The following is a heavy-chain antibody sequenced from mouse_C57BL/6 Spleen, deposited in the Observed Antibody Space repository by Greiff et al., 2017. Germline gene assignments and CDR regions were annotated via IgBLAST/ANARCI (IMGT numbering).Heavy chain of an antibody. Sequence: QVQLQQPGAELVKPGASVKLSCKASGYTFTRYWMHWVKQRPGQGLEWIGMIHPNSGSTNYNEKFKSKATLTVDKSSSTAYMQLSSLTSEDSAVYYCANYYGSSYFDYWGQGTTLTVSS. D-gene: IGHD1-1*01. CDR1: GYTFTRYW. V-gene: IGHV1-64*01. J-gene: IGHJ2*01. CDR3: ANYYGSSYFDY. CDR2: IHPNSGST.